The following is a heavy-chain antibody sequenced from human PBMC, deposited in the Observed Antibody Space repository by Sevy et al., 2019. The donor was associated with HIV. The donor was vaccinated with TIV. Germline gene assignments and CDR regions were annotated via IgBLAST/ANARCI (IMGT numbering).Heavy chain of an antibody. CDR2: IYYSGST. Sequence: SETLSLICTVSGDSISGQYWSWIRQPPGKGLEWIGYIYYSGSTNYSPSLKNRVTISVDTSKNQFSLKLRSATAADTAMYYCARDGNYAGNRFFDPWGQGTLVTVSS. V-gene: IGHV4-59*11. CDR3: ARDGNYAGNRFFDP. D-gene: IGHD3-16*01. CDR1: GDSISGQY. J-gene: IGHJ5*02.